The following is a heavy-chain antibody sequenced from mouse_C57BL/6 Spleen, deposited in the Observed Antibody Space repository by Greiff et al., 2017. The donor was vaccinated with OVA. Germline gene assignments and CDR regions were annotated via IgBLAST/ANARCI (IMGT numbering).Heavy chain of an antibody. D-gene: IGHD2-1*01. Sequence: QVHVKQPGAELVKPGASVKMSCKASGYTFTSYWITWVKQRPGQGLEWIGDIYPGSGSTNYNEKFKSKATLTVDTSSSTAYMQLSSLTSEDSAVYYCASGNYYFDYWGQGTTLTVSS. CDR3: ASGNYYFDY. CDR1: GYTFTSYW. CDR2: IYPGSGST. V-gene: IGHV1-55*01. J-gene: IGHJ2*01.